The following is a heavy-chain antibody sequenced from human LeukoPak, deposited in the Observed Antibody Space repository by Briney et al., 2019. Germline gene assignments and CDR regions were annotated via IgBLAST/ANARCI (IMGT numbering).Heavy chain of an antibody. CDR2: ISSSSSYI. Sequence: PGGSLRLSCAASGFTFFSYTMNWVRQAPGKGLEWVSSISSSSSYIYYADSVKGRFTISRDNAKNSLYLQMNNLRADDTAVYYCARDYTGGWNDFWGQGTLVTVSS. D-gene: IGHD7-27*01. CDR3: ARDYTGGWNDF. J-gene: IGHJ4*02. CDR1: GFTFFSYT. V-gene: IGHV3-21*01.